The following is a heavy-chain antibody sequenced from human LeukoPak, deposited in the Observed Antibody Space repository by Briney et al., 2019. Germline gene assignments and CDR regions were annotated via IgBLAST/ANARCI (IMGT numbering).Heavy chain of an antibody. CDR3: TRGGGESAGAFDI. CDR2: IYSGGST. V-gene: IGHV3-66*01. Sequence: PGGSLRLSCAASGFTVSSNYMSWVRQAPGKGLEWVSVIYSGGSTYYADSVKGRFTISRDNSKNTLYLQMNSLRAEDTAVYYCTRGGGESAGAFDIWGQGTMVTVSS. CDR1: GFTVSSNY. J-gene: IGHJ3*02. D-gene: IGHD3-16*01.